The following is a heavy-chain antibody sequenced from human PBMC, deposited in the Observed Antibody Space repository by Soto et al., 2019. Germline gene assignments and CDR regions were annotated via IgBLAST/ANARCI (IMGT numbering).Heavy chain of an antibody. J-gene: IGHJ4*02. CDR1: GFTVSRNY. D-gene: IGHD2-21*01. V-gene: IGHV3-66*01. Sequence: EVQLVESGGGLVQPGESLRLSCAASGFTVSRNYMTWVRQAPGKGLEWVSIIYDGGSTYYADSVKGRFTISRDKSKNTLYLQMSNLRAEDTAVYYCARAVYSVVTPVYYFDHWGPGTLVTVSS. CDR3: ARAVYSVVTPVYYFDH. CDR2: IYDGGST.